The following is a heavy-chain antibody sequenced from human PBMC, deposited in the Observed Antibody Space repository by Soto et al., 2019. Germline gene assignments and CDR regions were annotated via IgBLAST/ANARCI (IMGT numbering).Heavy chain of an antibody. CDR2: IKSKTDGGTT. V-gene: IGHV3-15*01. Sequence: GGSLRLSCAASGFTFSNAWMSWVRQAPGKGLEWVGRIKSKTDGGTTDYAAPVKGRFTISRDDSKNTLYLQMNSLKTEDTAVYYCSREFDYDDNNWFGPWGQGTLVTVSS. CDR1: GFTFSNAW. J-gene: IGHJ5*02. CDR3: SREFDYDDNNWFGP. D-gene: IGHD4-17*01.